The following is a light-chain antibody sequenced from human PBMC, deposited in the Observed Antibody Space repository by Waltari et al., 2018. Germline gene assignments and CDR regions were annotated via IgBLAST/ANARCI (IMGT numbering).Light chain of an antibody. J-gene: IGKJ2*01. V-gene: IGKV3D-15*01. CDR2: DAS. CDR3: QQYNNLQT. Sequence: EIVMTQSPAALSVSPGERATLSSRASQSVTSNLAWYQKKRGHSPRLLIYDASIRATGIPARFSGRGSGTEFTLTISSLQSEDFAVYYCQQYNNLQTFGQGTKLELK. CDR1: QSVTSN.